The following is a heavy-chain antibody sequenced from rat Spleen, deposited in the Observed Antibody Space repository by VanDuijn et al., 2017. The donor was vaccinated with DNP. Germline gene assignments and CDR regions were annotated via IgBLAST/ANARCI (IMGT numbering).Heavy chain of an antibody. V-gene: IGHV5-7*01. CDR1: GFTFNDYY. D-gene: IGHD1-4*01. CDR3: ASRPPPTRGPFDY. J-gene: IGHJ2*01. CDR2: ISYDGRET. Sequence: EVQLVESGGGLVQPGRSLKLSCAASGFTFNDYYMAWVRQAPKKGLEWVATISYDGRETYYRDSVKGRFTISRHNAKSTLYLQMDSLRSEDTAAYYCASRPPPTRGPFDYWGQGVTVTVSS.